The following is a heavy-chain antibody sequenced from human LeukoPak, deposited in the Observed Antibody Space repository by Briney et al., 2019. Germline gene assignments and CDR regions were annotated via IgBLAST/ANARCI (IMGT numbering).Heavy chain of an antibody. CDR3: ARGLYYYDSSGPLDY. J-gene: IGHJ4*02. CDR2: IKQDGSEK. V-gene: IGHV3-7*01. D-gene: IGHD3-22*01. CDR1: GFTFSSYS. Sequence: GSLRLSCAASGFTFSSYSMNWVRQAPGKGLEWVANIKQDGSEKYYVDSVKGRFTISRDNAKNSLYLQMNSLRAEDTAVYYCARGLYYYDSSGPLDYWGQGTLVTVSS.